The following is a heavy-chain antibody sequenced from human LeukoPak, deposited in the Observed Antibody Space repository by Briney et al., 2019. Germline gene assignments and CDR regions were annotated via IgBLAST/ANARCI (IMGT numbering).Heavy chain of an antibody. J-gene: IGHJ4*02. CDR2: IKSKTDGGTT. D-gene: IGHD3-16*02. CDR1: GFTFSNAW. V-gene: IGHV3-15*01. Sequence: PGGSPRLSCAASGFTFSNAWMSWVRQAPGKGLEWVGRIKSKTDGGTTDYAAPVKGRFTISRGDSKNTLYLQMNSLKTEDTAVYYCSTDEYDYVWGSYRYSGEYYFDYWGQGTLVTVSS. CDR3: STDEYDYVWGSYRYSGEYYFDY.